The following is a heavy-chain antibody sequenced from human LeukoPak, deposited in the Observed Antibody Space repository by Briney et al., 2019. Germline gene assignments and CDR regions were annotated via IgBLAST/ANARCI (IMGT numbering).Heavy chain of an antibody. J-gene: IGHJ5*02. V-gene: IGHV4-39*07. CDR2: FYYSGST. CDR1: GGSISSYY. D-gene: IGHD1-14*01. CDR3: ARETVKGNWFDP. Sequence: SETLSLTCTVSGGSISSYYWSWIRQPPGKGLEWIGRFYYSGSTYYNPSLKSRVTISVDTSKNQFSLKLSSVTAADTAVYYCARETVKGNWFDPWGQGTLVTVSS.